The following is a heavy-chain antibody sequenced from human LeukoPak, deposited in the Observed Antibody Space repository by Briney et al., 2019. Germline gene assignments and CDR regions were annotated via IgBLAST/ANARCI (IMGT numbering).Heavy chain of an antibody. J-gene: IGHJ6*02. V-gene: IGHV4-59*08. Sequence: KPSETLSLTCTVSGGSISSHYWSWIRQPPGKGLEWIGYIYYTGSTNYNPSLKSRVTISVDTSENQFSLKLSSVTAADTAVYYCARRSIAMAGVYGMDVWGQGTTVTVSS. CDR2: IYYTGST. D-gene: IGHD6-19*01. CDR1: GGSISSHY. CDR3: ARRSIAMAGVYGMDV.